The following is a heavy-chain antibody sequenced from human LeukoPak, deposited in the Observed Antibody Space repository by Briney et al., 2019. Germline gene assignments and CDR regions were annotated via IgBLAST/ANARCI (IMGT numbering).Heavy chain of an antibody. CDR3: AKVTYSSSAYFDY. D-gene: IGHD6-6*01. CDR1: GFTFSSYA. Sequence: PGGSLRLSCAASGFTFSSYAMSWVRQAPGKGLEWVSAISGSGGSTYYADSVKGRFTISRDNSKNTLYLQMNSLRAKDTAVYYCAKVTYSSSAYFDYWGQGTLVTVSS. V-gene: IGHV3-23*01. CDR2: ISGSGGST. J-gene: IGHJ4*02.